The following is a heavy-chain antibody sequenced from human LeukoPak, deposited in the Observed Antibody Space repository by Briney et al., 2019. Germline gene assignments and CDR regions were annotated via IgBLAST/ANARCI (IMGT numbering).Heavy chain of an antibody. D-gene: IGHD3-10*01. J-gene: IGHJ5*02. V-gene: IGHV4-34*01. CDR1: GGSLSGYY. CDR2: INHSGST. CDR3: ARQISGSGLFGWFDP. Sequence: SETLSLTCAVYGGSLSGYYWSWIRQPPGKGLEWIGEINHSGSTNYNPSLKSRVTISVDTSKNQFSLKLSSVTAADTAVYYCARQISGSGLFGWFDPWGQGTLVTVSS.